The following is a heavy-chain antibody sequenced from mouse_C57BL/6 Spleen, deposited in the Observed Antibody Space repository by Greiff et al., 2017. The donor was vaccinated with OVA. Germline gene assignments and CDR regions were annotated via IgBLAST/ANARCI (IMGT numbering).Heavy chain of an antibody. Sequence: QVQLQQPGAELVKPGASVKLSCKASGYTFTSYWMQWVKQRPGPGLEWIGEIDPSDSYTNYNQKFKGKATLTVDTSSSTAYMQLSSLTSEDSAVYYCARRGNGWYFDVWGTGTTVTVSS. D-gene: IGHD1-1*01. CDR2: IDPSDSYT. CDR1: GYTFTSYW. V-gene: IGHV1-50*01. J-gene: IGHJ1*03. CDR3: ARRGNGWYFDV.